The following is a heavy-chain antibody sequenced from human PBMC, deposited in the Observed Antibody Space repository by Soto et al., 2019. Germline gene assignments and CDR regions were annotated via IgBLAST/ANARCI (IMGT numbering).Heavy chain of an antibody. CDR1: GFTFNTYS. CDR3: ARDGEYSDYEHWYFDL. CDR2: IDTSSSFI. Sequence: EVQLVESGGGLVKPGGSLRLSCAASGFTFNTYSMNWVRQAPGKGLEWVSSIDTSSSFIYYGGSLKGRFTISRDNAKNSLYLQMNNLNAEDTAVYYCARDGEYSDYEHWYFDLWGRGTLVTVSS. D-gene: IGHD5-12*01. V-gene: IGHV3-21*01. J-gene: IGHJ2*01.